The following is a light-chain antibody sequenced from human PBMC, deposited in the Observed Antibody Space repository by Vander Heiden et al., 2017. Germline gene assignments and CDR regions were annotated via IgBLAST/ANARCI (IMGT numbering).Light chain of an antibody. CDR2: DND. J-gene: IGLJ1*01. Sequence: QSVPTEPPSTSATPGQKVTIPCCGSSSNVGRNAVSWYQQIPGPAPKVLIYDNDYRPSGVADRFSGSRSGTSASLAISGLQSDDEADYYCAAWDDNLNGLVFGTGTLVTV. CDR1: SSNVGRNA. V-gene: IGLV1-44*01. CDR3: AAWDDNLNGLV.